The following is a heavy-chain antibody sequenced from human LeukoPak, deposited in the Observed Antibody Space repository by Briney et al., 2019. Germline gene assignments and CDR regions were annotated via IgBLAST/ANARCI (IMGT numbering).Heavy chain of an antibody. J-gene: IGHJ4*02. CDR1: GFTFSSYG. V-gene: IGHV3-30*18. CDR3: AKVNLRGYSYGYTDY. Sequence: GRSLRLSCAASGFTFSSYGMHWVRQAPGKGLEWVAVISYDGSNKYYADSVKGRFTISRDNSKNTLYLQINSLRAEDTAVYYCAKVNLRGYSYGYTDYWGQGTLVTVSS. D-gene: IGHD5-18*01. CDR2: ISYDGSNK.